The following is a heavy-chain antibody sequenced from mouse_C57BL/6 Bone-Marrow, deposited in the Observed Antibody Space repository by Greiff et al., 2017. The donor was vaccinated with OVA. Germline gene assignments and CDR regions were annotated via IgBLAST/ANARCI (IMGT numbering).Heavy chain of an antibody. CDR1: GYAFSSYW. CDR3: ARSGYYPPFDY. Sequence: VQLQQSGAELVKPGASVKISCKASGYAFSSYWMNWVKQRPGKGLEWIGQIYPGDGDTNYNGKFKGKATLTADKSSSTAYMQLSSMTSEDSAVYFCARSGYYPPFDYRGQGTTLTVSS. CDR2: IYPGDGDT. D-gene: IGHD2-3*01. V-gene: IGHV1-80*01. J-gene: IGHJ2*01.